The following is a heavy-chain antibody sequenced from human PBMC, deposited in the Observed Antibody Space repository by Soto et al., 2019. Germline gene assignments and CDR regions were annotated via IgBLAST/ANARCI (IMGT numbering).Heavy chain of an antibody. CDR1: GFTFSDYY. CDR3: ARVWRDYSNYNWFDP. V-gene: IGHV3-11*05. D-gene: IGHD4-4*01. Sequence: GGSLRLSCAASGFTFSDYYMSWIRQAPGKGLEWVSYISSSSSYTNYADSVKGRFTISRDNAKNSLYLQMNSLRAEDTAVYYCARVWRDYSNYNWFDPWGQGTLVTVSS. CDR2: ISSSSSYT. J-gene: IGHJ5*02.